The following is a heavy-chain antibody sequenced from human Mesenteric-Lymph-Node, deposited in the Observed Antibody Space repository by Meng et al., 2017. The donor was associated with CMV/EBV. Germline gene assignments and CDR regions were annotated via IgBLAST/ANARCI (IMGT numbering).Heavy chain of an antibody. V-gene: IGHV1-69*01. Sequence: KASGGSVTSYAICWVRQAPGQGLEWMGGIIPIFGTANYAQNFQGRVTITADESTSTAYMELSSLRSEDTAVYYCARMGYSSGWYYFDYWGQGTLVTVSS. CDR3: ARMGYSSGWYYFDY. D-gene: IGHD6-19*01. CDR1: GGSVTSYA. CDR2: IIPIFGTA. J-gene: IGHJ4*02.